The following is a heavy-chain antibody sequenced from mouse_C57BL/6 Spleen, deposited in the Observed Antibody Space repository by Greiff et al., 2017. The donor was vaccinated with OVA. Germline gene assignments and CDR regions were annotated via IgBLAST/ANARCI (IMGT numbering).Heavy chain of an antibody. D-gene: IGHD4-1*01. Sequence: DVMLVESGGGLVKPGGSLKLSCAASGFTFSSYAMSWVRQTPEKRLEWVATISDGGSYTYYPDNVKGRFTISRDNAKNNLYLQMSHLKSEDTAMYYCARRTDWASFDYWGQGTTLTVSS. J-gene: IGHJ2*01. CDR2: ISDGGSYT. CDR3: ARRTDWASFDY. CDR1: GFTFSSYA. V-gene: IGHV5-4*03.